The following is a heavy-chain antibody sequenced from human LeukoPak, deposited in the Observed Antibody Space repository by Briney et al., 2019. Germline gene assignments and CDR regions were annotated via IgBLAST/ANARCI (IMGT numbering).Heavy chain of an antibody. CDR3: ARAPGYRSFLDY. D-gene: IGHD5-12*01. CDR1: GFTFDDHA. Sequence: GGSLRLSCAASGFTFDDHAMHWVRQAPGKGLEWVSGISWNSGSIGYADSVKGRFTISRDNAKNSLYLQMNSLRAEDMAVYYCARAPGYRSFLDYWGQGTLVTVSS. J-gene: IGHJ4*02. CDR2: ISWNSGSI. V-gene: IGHV3-9*03.